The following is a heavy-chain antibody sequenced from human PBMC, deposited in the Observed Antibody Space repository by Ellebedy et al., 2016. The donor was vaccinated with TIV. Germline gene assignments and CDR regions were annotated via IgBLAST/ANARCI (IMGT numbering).Heavy chain of an antibody. CDR1: GYTFSSYD. CDR2: MNPNSGNT. J-gene: IGHJ1*01. D-gene: IGHD3-22*01. V-gene: IGHV1-8*02. Sequence: ASVKVSXKASGYTFSSYDINWVRQATGQGLEWMGWMNPNSGNTGYAQKFQGRVTMTRNTSISTAYMELSSLRSEDTAVYYCARGGSADSSGYREYFQHWGQGTLVTVSS. CDR3: ARGGSADSSGYREYFQH.